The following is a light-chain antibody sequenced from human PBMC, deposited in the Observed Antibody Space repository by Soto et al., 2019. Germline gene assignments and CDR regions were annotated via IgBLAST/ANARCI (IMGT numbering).Light chain of an antibody. CDR2: AVS. CDR1: SSDVGGYDY. Sequence: QSALTQPASVSGSPGQSITISCTGTSSDVGGYDYVSWYQQHPGKAPKLIIYAVSNRPSGVSNRFSGSKSGNTASLTISGLQAEDEADYYCSSYTSSSTPYVFGTGTKLTVL. CDR3: SSYTSSSTPYV. J-gene: IGLJ1*01. V-gene: IGLV2-14*01.